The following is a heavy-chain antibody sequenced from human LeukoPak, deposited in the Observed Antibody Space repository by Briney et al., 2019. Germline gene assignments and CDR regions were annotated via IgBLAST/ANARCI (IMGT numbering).Heavy chain of an antibody. J-gene: IGHJ4*02. CDR3: AGYYSSGWYYFDY. CDR1: GGSISSYY. CDR2: IYSSGST. Sequence: SETLSLTCTVSGGSISSYYWSWIRQPAGKGLEWIGRIYSSGSTNYNPSLKSRVTISVDTSKNQFSLKLSSVTAADTAVYYCAGYYSSGWYYFDYWGQGTLVTVSS. D-gene: IGHD6-19*01. V-gene: IGHV4-4*07.